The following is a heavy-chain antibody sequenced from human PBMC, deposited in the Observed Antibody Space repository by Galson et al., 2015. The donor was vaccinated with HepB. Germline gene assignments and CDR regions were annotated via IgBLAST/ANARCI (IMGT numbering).Heavy chain of an antibody. V-gene: IGHV5-51*01. Sequence: QSGAEVKKPGESLKISCKGSGYRFTTYWIAWVRQMPGKGLEWMGSIYPADSDTRYSPSFEGQVTISADKSSSTAYLQWSSLKASDSAVYYWARRGGSYQTWFDPWGQGTLVTVSS. CDR1: GYRFTTYW. J-gene: IGHJ5*02. CDR2: IYPADSDT. CDR3: ARRGGSYQTWFDP. D-gene: IGHD1-26*01.